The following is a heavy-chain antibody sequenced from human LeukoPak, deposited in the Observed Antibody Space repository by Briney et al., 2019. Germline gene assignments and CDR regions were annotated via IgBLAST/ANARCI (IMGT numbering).Heavy chain of an antibody. CDR2: INHSGST. V-gene: IGHV4-34*01. CDR1: GGSFSGYY. CDR3: ARARGYPYYYDSSGYYNFDY. J-gene: IGHJ4*02. Sequence: SETLSLTCAVYGGSFSGYYWSWIRQPPGKGLEWIGEINHSGSTNYNPSLKSRVTISVDTSKNQFSLKLSSVTAADTAVYYCARARGYPYYYDSSGYYNFDYWGQGTLVTVSS. D-gene: IGHD3-22*01.